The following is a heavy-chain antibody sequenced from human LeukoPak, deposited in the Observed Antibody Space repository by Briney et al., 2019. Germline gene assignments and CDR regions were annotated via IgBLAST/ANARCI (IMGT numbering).Heavy chain of an antibody. D-gene: IGHD6-19*01. CDR1: GDSISTYH. CDR2: MQSTGNS. V-gene: IGHV4-59*01. J-gene: IGHJ4*02. Sequence: SETVSLTCSVSGDSISTYHWNWIRKPPGKGLEWIGYMQSTGNSKYNPSLRSRVTMFVDTSKNQFSLRLTSVTAADTAVYYCARAEKAVTGTLDSWGQGTLITVSS. CDR3: ARAEKAVTGTLDS.